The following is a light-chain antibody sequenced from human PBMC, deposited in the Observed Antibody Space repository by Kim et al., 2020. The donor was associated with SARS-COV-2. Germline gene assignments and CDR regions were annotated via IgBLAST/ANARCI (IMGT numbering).Light chain of an antibody. Sequence: KTVSISCTGSSDNIHSNSVHWYQQRPGSSPTPVIYDDYQRPSGVPDRFSGSIDSSSNSASLTISGLKTEDQADYYYQSYDLSAPWVFGGETKLTVL. CDR3: QSYDLSAPWV. J-gene: IGLJ3*02. V-gene: IGLV6-57*01. CDR1: SDNIHSNS. CDR2: DDY.